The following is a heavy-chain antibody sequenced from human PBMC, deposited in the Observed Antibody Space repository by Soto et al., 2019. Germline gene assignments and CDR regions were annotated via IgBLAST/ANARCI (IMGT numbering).Heavy chain of an antibody. CDR2: INHTGST. D-gene: IGHD3-3*01. V-gene: IGHV4-34*02. Sequence: QVQLQQWGAGLPKPSETLSLTCAVYGAPFSGYYWTWLRQPPGKGLEWIGEINHTGSTKYNPSLKSRVTISLDTSKNQCSLSLRSVTAADTAVYYCARGREIFGAVTPFEYWGQGTQVAVSS. CDR3: ARGREIFGAVTPFEY. CDR1: GAPFSGYY. J-gene: IGHJ4*02.